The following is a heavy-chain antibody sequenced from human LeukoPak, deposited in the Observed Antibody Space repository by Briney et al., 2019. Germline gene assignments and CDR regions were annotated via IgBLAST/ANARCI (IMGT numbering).Heavy chain of an antibody. CDR2: ISFSGSTI. Sequence: PGGSLRLSCAASGFTVSDYYMTWIRQAPGKGLDWVSYISFSGSTIYYADSVKGRFIISRDTAKNSLYLQMNSLRAEDTAVYYCVRGMGGGVSNFDYWSQGTLVTVS. CDR3: VRGMGGGVSNFDY. D-gene: IGHD3-16*01. J-gene: IGHJ4*02. V-gene: IGHV3-11*04. CDR1: GFTVSDYY.